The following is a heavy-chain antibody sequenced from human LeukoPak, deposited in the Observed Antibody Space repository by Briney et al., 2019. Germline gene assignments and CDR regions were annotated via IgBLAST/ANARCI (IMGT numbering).Heavy chain of an antibody. CDR2: IRSKANSYAT. Sequence: GGSLRLSCAASGFTFSGSAMHWVRQASGKGLEWVGRIRSKANSYATAYAASVKGRFTISRDDSKNTAYLQMNSLKTEDTAVYYCTKSATEGWLQIGLGYYYGMDVWGQGTTVTVSS. J-gene: IGHJ6*02. V-gene: IGHV3-73*01. CDR3: TKSATEGWLQIGLGYYYGMDV. D-gene: IGHD5-24*01. CDR1: GFTFSGSA.